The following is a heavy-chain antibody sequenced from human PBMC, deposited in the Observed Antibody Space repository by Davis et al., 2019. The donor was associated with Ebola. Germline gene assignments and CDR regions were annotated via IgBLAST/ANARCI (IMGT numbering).Heavy chain of an antibody. V-gene: IGHV3-33*01. CDR3: ARGRYSSSSVYFDY. Sequence: GESLKISCAASGFNFRSYGMHWVRQAPDKGLEWVAVIWYDGSRKYYGDSVKGRFTISRDNAKNSLYLQMNSLRDEDTAVYYCARGRYSSSSVYFDYWGQGTLVTVSS. J-gene: IGHJ4*02. CDR2: IWYDGSRK. CDR1: GFNFRSYG. D-gene: IGHD6-6*01.